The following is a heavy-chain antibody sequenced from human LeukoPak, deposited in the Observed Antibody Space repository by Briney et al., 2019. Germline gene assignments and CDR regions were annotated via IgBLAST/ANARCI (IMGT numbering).Heavy chain of an antibody. CDR1: GDSVSSNSAA. J-gene: IGHJ5*02. CDR3: ARGASSSWYGRSWFDP. V-gene: IGHV6-1*01. Sequence: SQTLSLTCAISGDSVSSNSAAWNWIRQSPSRGLEWLGRTYYRSKWYNDYAVSVKSRITINPDTSKNQFSLQLNSVTPEDTAVYYCARGASSSWYGRSWFDPWGQGTLVTVSS. CDR2: TYYRSKWYN. D-gene: IGHD6-13*01.